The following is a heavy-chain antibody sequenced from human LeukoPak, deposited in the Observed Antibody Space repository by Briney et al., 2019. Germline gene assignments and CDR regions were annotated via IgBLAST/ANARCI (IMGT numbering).Heavy chain of an antibody. Sequence: PGGSLRLSCAASGFTFSSYAMSWVRQAPGKGLEWVSAISGSDGSTYYADSVKGRFTISRDNSKNTLYLQMNSLRAEDTAVYYCAGTLWFGELLNPNFDYWGQGTLVTVSS. V-gene: IGHV3-23*01. J-gene: IGHJ4*02. CDR1: GFTFSSYA. CDR3: AGTLWFGELLNPNFDY. CDR2: ISGSDGST. D-gene: IGHD3-10*01.